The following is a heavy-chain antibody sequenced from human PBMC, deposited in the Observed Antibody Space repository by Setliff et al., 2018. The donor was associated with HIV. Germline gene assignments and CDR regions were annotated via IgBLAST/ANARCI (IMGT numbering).Heavy chain of an antibody. J-gene: IGHJ6*02. Sequence: SETLSLTCTVSGGPITSGYYYWSWIRQPPGKGLEWIGYISYSGNTYYNPSLKNRLTISVDTSKNQFSLKLTSVTAADRAVFYCARVGANYGPGTYRDYYAMDVWGQGTTVTVSS. V-gene: IGHV4-30-4*08. CDR1: GGPITSGYYY. CDR3: ARVGANYGPGTYRDYYAMDV. CDR2: ISYSGNT. D-gene: IGHD3-10*01.